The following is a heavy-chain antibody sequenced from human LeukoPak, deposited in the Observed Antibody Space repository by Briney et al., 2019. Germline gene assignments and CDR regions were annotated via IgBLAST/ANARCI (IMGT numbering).Heavy chain of an antibody. D-gene: IGHD2-2*01. Sequence: SETLSLTCTVSGGSISSSSYYWGWIRQPPGRGLEWIGSIYYSGSTYYNPSLKSRVTISVDTSKNQFSLKLSSVTAADTAVYYCARFVVVPAASHYFDYWGQGTLVTVSS. CDR3: ARFVVVPAASHYFDY. V-gene: IGHV4-39*01. CDR2: IYYSGST. J-gene: IGHJ4*02. CDR1: GGSISSSSYY.